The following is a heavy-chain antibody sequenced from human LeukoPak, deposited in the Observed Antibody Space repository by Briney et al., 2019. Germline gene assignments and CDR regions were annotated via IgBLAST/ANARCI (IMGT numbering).Heavy chain of an antibody. J-gene: IGHJ4*02. CDR3: ARGSWYFDY. CDR2: IYYSGST. V-gene: IGHV4-39*01. CDR1: GGSISSSSYY. D-gene: IGHD1-26*01. Sequence: PSETLPLTCTVSGGSISSSSYYWGWIRQPPGKGLEWIGSIYYSGSTYYNPSLKSRVTISVDTSKNQFSLKLSSVTAADTAVYYCARGSWYFDYWGQGTLVTVSS.